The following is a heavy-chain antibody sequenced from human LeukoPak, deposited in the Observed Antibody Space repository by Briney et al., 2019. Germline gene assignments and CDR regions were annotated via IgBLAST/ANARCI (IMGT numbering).Heavy chain of an antibody. J-gene: IGHJ6*04. V-gene: IGHV3-48*01. CDR3: ANGAQGV. CDR2: ISSSSTI. CDR1: GFTFSSYS. Sequence: GGSLRLSCAASGFTFSSYSMNWVRQAPGKGLEWVSYISSSSTIYYADSVKGRFTISRDNSKNTLYLQMNSLRAEDTAVYYCANGAQGVWGKGTTVTVSS. D-gene: IGHD4/OR15-4a*01.